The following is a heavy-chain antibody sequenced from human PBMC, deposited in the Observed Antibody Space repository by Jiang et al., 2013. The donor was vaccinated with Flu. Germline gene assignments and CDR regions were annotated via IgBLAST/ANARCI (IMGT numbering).Heavy chain of an antibody. CDR3: ARGQGYCSSTSCPENYYYYGMDV. CDR1: GYTFTSYD. CDR2: MNPNSGNT. V-gene: IGHV1-8*01. J-gene: IGHJ6*02. Sequence: GAEVKKPGASVKVSCKASGYTFTSYDINWVRQATGQGLEWMGWMNPNSGNTGYAQKFQGRVTMTRNTSISTAYMELSSLRSEDTAVYYCARGQGYCSSTSCPENYYYYGMDVWGQGTTVTVSS. D-gene: IGHD2-2*01.